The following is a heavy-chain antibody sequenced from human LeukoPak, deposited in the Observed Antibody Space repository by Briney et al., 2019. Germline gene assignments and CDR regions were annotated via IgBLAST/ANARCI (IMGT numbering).Heavy chain of an antibody. D-gene: IGHD2-21*02. CDR3: ARHRVTGGLDY. CDR2: IYYSGST. J-gene: IGHJ4*02. Sequence: SETLSLTCTVSGGSISSYYWSSIRQAPGKGLEWIGYIYYSGSTNYNPSLKSRVTMSVDTSKNQFSLKLTYVTAADTAVYYCARHRVTGGLDYWGQGTLVTVSS. CDR1: GGSISSYY. V-gene: IGHV4-59*08.